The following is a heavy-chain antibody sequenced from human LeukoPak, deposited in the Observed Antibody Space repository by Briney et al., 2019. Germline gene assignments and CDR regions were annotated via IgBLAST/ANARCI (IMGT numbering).Heavy chain of an antibody. Sequence: EASVKVSCKPSGYTFSALVIGWLGQAPGQGLEWRGWIRVYNGDTNYAQKFKGRATMTTDTSTNTAYMELRSLGSDDTAVYYCARGGSRVTTINILDYWGQGALVTVSS. CDR3: ARGGSRVTTINILDY. J-gene: IGHJ4*02. CDR2: IRVYNGDT. V-gene: IGHV1-18*01. CDR1: GYTFSALV. D-gene: IGHD5-24*01.